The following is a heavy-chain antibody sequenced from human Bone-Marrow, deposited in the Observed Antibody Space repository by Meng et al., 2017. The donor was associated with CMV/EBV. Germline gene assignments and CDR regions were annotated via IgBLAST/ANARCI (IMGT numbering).Heavy chain of an antibody. CDR2: IYHSGST. J-gene: IGHJ3*01. D-gene: IGHD3-10*01. CDR3: ARISGTY. V-gene: IGHV4-39*07. CDR1: GGSISSSSYY. Sequence: SETLSLTCTVSGGSISSSSYYWGWIRQPPGKGLEWIGSIYHSGSTYYNPSLKSRVTISVDTSKNQFSLKLSSVTAADTAVYYCARISGTYWGQGTMVTVSS.